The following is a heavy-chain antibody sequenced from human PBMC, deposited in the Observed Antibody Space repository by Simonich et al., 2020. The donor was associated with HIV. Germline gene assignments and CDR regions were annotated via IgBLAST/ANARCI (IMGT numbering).Heavy chain of an antibody. CDR2: INHSGST. Sequence: QVQLQQWGAGLLKPSETLSLTCAVYGGSFSGYYWSWIRQPPGKGLEWIGEINHSGSTNHNPSLKSRVTISVDASKNQFSLKLSSVTAADTAVYYCARERAAVVRRVGAFDIWGQGTMVTVSS. D-gene: IGHD6-19*01. CDR3: ARERAAVVRRVGAFDI. V-gene: IGHV4-34*01. J-gene: IGHJ3*02. CDR1: GGSFSGYY.